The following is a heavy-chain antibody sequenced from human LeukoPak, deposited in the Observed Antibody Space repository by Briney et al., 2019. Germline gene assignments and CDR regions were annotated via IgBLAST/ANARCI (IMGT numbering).Heavy chain of an antibody. V-gene: IGHV3-23*01. Sequence: GGSLRLSCAASGFTFSIYAMSWVRQAPGKGLQWVSSITSRGESTWYVDSVKGRFTITRDNSENTLYLQMHSLRAEDTAVYYCARDRPNYYGSDGHCYRRDGDYWGRGTLVSVSS. CDR1: GFTFSIYA. D-gene: IGHD3-10*01. J-gene: IGHJ4*02. CDR2: ITSRGEST. CDR3: ARDRPNYYGSDGHCYRRDGDY.